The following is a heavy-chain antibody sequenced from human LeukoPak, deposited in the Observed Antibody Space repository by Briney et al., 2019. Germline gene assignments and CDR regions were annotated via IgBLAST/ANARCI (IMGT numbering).Heavy chain of an antibody. CDR1: GFTFSDYY. Sequence: PGGSLRLSCAASGFTFSDYYMSWIRQAPGKGLEWVSYISSSGSTIYYADSVKGRFTISRDSAKNSLYLQMNSLRAEDTAVYYCARDLRYSGSYVVGYWGQGTLVTVSS. J-gene: IGHJ4*02. CDR2: ISSSGSTI. V-gene: IGHV3-11*01. D-gene: IGHD1-26*01. CDR3: ARDLRYSGSYVVGY.